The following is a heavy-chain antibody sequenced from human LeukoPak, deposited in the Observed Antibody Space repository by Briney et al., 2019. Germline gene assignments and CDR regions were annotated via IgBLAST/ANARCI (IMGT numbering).Heavy chain of an antibody. CDR2: IYHSGST. D-gene: IGHD6-6*01. CDR3: ARGYSSSSGYYFDY. CDR1: GGSISSGGYS. V-gene: IGHV4-30-2*01. Sequence: SQTLSLTCAVSGGSISSGGYSWGWIRQPPGKGLEWIGYIYHSGSTYYNPSLKSRVTISVDRSKNQFSLKLSSVTAADTAVYYCARGYSSSSGYYFDYWGQGTLVTVSS. J-gene: IGHJ4*02.